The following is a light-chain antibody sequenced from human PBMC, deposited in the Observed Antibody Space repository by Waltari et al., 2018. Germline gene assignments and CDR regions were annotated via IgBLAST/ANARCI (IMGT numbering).Light chain of an antibody. Sequence: ELVLTQSPGTLSLSPGERATLSCRASQSVSSSYLAWYQQKSGQAPRLLIYGASSRATGIPDRFSGSGSGTDFTLTISRLEPEDFAVYYCQHYGGSLWTFGQGTKVEIK. V-gene: IGKV3-20*01. CDR3: QHYGGSLWT. J-gene: IGKJ1*01. CDR2: GAS. CDR1: QSVSSSY.